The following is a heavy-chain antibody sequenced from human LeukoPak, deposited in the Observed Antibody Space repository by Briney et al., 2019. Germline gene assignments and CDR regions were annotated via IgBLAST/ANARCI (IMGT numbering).Heavy chain of an antibody. J-gene: IGHJ3*02. Sequence: ASVKVSCKASGYTFTSYGISWVRQAPGQGLEWMGWISAYSGDTNYAQKFQGRATMTTDTSTSTAYMELRSLSSDDTAVYYCARDLSDRRYCSSTSCYRAFDIWGQGTMVTVSS. V-gene: IGHV1-18*01. CDR3: ARDLSDRRYCSSTSCYRAFDI. D-gene: IGHD2-2*02. CDR2: ISAYSGDT. CDR1: GYTFTSYG.